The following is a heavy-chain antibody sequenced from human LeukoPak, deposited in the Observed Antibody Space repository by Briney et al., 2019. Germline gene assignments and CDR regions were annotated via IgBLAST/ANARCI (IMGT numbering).Heavy chain of an antibody. CDR3: ARDRHDILTGYHPLDY. D-gene: IGHD3-9*01. J-gene: IGHJ4*02. CDR1: GGSISSSSYY. CDR2: IYYSGST. Sequence: SETLSLTCTVSGGSISSSSYYWGWIRQPPGKGLEWIGSIYYSGSTYYNPSLKSRVTISVDTSKNQFSLKLSSVTAADTAVYYCARDRHDILTGYHPLDYWGQGTLVTVSS. V-gene: IGHV4-39*07.